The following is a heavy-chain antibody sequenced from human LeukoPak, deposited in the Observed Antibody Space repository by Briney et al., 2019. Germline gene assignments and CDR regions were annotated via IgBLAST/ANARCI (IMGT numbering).Heavy chain of an antibody. V-gene: IGHV4-59*01. CDR2: IYYSGST. D-gene: IGHD3-9*01. J-gene: IGHJ5*02. CDR1: GGSISSYY. Sequence: PSETLSLTCTVSGGSISSYYWSWIRQPPGKGLEWIGYIYYSGSTNYNPSLKSRVTISVDTSKNQFSLKLSSVTAADTAVYYCARFYYDILTGPNWFDPWGQGTLVTVSS. CDR3: ARFYYDILTGPNWFDP.